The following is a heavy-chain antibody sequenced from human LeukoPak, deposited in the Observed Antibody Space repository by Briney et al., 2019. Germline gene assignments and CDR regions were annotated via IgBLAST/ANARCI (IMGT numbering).Heavy chain of an antibody. J-gene: IGHJ6*03. D-gene: IGHD3-10*01. CDR2: INPNSGGT. CDR3: ARPMVRGVIIPRDYYYYMDV. Sequence: ASVKVSCKASGYTFTGYYMHWVRQTPGQGREWMGWINPNSGGTNYAQKFQGRVTMTRDTSISTAYMELSRLRSDDTAVYYCARPMVRGVIIPRDYYYYMDVWGKGTTVTVSS. V-gene: IGHV1-2*02. CDR1: GYTFTGYY.